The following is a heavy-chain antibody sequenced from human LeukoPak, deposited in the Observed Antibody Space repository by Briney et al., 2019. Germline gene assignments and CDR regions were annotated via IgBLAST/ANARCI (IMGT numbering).Heavy chain of an antibody. J-gene: IGHJ5*02. CDR1: GGTFSSYA. Sequence: VASVKVSCKASGGTFSSYAISWVRQAPGQGLEWMGRIIPILGLANYAQKFQGRVTITVDKSTSTAYMELSSLRSEDTAVYYCARVEGYCSGGSCYSGLVWFDPWGQGTLVTVSS. V-gene: IGHV1-69*04. D-gene: IGHD2-15*01. CDR3: ARVEGYCSGGSCYSGLVWFDP. CDR2: IIPILGLA.